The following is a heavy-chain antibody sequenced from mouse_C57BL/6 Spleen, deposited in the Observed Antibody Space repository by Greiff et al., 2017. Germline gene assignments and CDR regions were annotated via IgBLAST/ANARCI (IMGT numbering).Heavy chain of an antibody. D-gene: IGHD1-1*01. CDR3: ARDSHYYYGSSYYAMDY. J-gene: IGHJ4*01. CDR1: GFTFSSYA. V-gene: IGHV5-4*01. CDR2: ISDGGSYT. Sequence: DVHLVESGGGLVKPGGSLKLSCAASGFTFSSYAMSWVRQTPEKRLEWVATISDGGSYTYYPDNVKGRFTISRDNAKNNLYLQMSHLKSEDTAMYYCARDSHYYYGSSYYAMDYWGQGTSVTVSS.